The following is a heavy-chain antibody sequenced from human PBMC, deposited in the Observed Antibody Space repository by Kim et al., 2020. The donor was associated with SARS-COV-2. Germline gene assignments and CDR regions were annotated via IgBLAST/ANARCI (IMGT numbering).Heavy chain of an antibody. CDR3: TRGYDS. V-gene: IGHV3-74*03. CDR2: SARSNT. Sequence: SARSNTKYANSVKGRFTISRDDAKNTLYLQMNSLRADDTAVYYCTRGYDSWGQGTLVTVSS. J-gene: IGHJ4*02.